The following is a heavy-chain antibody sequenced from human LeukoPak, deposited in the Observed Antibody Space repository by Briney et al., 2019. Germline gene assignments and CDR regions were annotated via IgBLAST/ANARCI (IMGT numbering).Heavy chain of an antibody. CDR2: ISSSSSYI. V-gene: IGHV3-21*01. J-gene: IGHJ4*02. D-gene: IGHD3-22*01. CDR1: GFTFSSYS. Sequence: GGSLRLSCAASGFTFSSYSMNWVRQAPGKGLEWVSSISSSSSYIYYADSVKGRFTISRDNAKNSLYLQMNSLRAEDTAVYYCARGYYDSSGYLFIDYWGQGTPVTVSS. CDR3: ARGYYDSSGYLFIDY.